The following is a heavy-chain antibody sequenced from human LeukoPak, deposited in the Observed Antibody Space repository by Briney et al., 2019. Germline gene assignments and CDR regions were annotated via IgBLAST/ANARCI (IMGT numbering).Heavy chain of an antibody. V-gene: IGHV3-53*01. CDR2: IYSGGST. CDR1: GFTVSSNY. D-gene: IGHD7-27*01. CDR3: ARESGDYYYMDV. J-gene: IGHJ6*03. Sequence: GWSLRLSCAASGFTVSSNYMSWVRQAPGKGLEWVSVIYSGGSTYYADSVKGRFTISRDNSKNTLYLQMNSLRAEDTAVYYCARESGDYYYMDVWGRGTTVTVSS.